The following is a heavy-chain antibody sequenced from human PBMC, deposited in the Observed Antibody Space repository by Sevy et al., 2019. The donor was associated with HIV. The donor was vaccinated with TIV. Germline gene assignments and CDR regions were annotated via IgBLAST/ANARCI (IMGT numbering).Heavy chain of an antibody. V-gene: IGHV3-7*03. Sequence: GGSLRLSCAASGFTFSSYWMSWVRQAPGKGLEWVANIKQDGSEKHYVDSVKGRFTMSRANAKNSLYLQMNSLRAEDTALYYCARSEWLRLDYFDYWGQGTLVTVSS. CDR2: IKQDGSEK. J-gene: IGHJ4*02. D-gene: IGHD5-12*01. CDR3: ARSEWLRLDYFDY. CDR1: GFTFSSYW.